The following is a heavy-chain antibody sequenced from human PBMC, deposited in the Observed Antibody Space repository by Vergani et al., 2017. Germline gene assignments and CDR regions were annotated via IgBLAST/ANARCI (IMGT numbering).Heavy chain of an antibody. CDR1: GGSISSYY. CDR3: ARHEDLNWFDP. Sequence: QVQLQESGPGLVKPSETLSLTCTVSGGSISSYYWRWIRQPPGKGLEWIGYIYYSGSTNYNPSLKSRVTISVDTSKNQFSLKLSSVTAADTAVYYCARHEDLNWFDPWGQGTLVTVSS. CDR2: IYYSGST. V-gene: IGHV4-59*08. J-gene: IGHJ5*02.